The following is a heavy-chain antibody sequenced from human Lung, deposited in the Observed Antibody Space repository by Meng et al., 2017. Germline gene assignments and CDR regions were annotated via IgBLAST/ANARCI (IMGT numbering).Heavy chain of an antibody. J-gene: IGHJ4*02. D-gene: IGHD6-13*01. CDR1: GFSFPDAW. Sequence: VVLGGDLVKPVWSLRLSCGASGFSFPDAWMSWVRHAPGKGLEWVGRIKSNSDGGTTDYAAPVKGRFTISRDDSKNTLYLQMNSLITEDTAVYFCATGAAAADHWGQGTLVTVSS. V-gene: IGHV3-15*01. CDR2: IKSNSDGGTT. CDR3: ATGAAAADH.